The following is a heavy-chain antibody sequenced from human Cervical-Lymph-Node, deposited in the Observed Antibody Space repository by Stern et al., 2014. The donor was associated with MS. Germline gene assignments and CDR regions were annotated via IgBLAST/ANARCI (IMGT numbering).Heavy chain of an antibody. CDR2: IDWDDDK. Sequence: ESGPALVKPTQTLTLTCTFSGFSLSTSGMCVSWIRQPPGKALEWLALIDWDDDKYYRTSPKTRLTISKDTSKNQVVLTMTNMDPVDTATYYCARIASGDYGSRSDALDIWGQGTMVTVSS. J-gene: IGHJ3*02. CDR3: ARIASGDYGSRSDALDI. D-gene: IGHD4-17*01. V-gene: IGHV2-70*01. CDR1: GFSLSTSGMC.